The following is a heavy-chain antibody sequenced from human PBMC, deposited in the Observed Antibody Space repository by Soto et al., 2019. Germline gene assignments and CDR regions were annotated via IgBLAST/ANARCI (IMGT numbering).Heavy chain of an antibody. CDR1: GFTFSSYG. J-gene: IGHJ4*02. D-gene: IGHD3-22*01. CDR2: ISYDGSNK. Sequence: GGSLRLSCAASGFTFSSYGMHWVRQAPGKGLEWVAVISYDGSNKYYADSVKGRFTVSRDNSKNTLYLQMNSLRAEDTAVYYCAKDYFDSSGFSPGVSYWGQGTLVTVSS. CDR3: AKDYFDSSGFSPGVSY. V-gene: IGHV3-30*18.